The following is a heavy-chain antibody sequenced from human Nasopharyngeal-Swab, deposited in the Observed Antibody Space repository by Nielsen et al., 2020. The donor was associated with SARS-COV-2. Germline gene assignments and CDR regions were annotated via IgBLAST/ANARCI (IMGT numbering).Heavy chain of an antibody. V-gene: IGHV1-69*13. Sequence: SVKVSCKASGGTFSSYAISWVRQAPGQGLEWMGGIIPIFGTANYAQKFQGRVTITADEYTSTAYMELSSLRSEDTAVYYCAREGRPQHIAARSYYYYYMDVWGKGTTVTVSS. D-gene: IGHD6-6*01. CDR1: GGTFSSYA. CDR3: AREGRPQHIAARSYYYYYMDV. J-gene: IGHJ6*03. CDR2: IIPIFGTA.